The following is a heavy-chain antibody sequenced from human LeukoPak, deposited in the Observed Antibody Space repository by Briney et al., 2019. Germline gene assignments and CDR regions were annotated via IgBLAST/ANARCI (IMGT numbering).Heavy chain of an antibody. V-gene: IGHV3-21*01. D-gene: IGHD3-16*01. CDR3: ARARLIGYVWFDP. CDR2: ISSSSSYI. CDR1: GFTFSSYG. J-gene: IGHJ5*02. Sequence: GGSLRLSCAASGFTFSSYGMSWVRQAPGKGLEWVSSISSSSSYIYYADSVKGRFTISRDNAKNSLYLQMNSLRAEDTAVYYCARARLIGYVWFDPWGQGTLVTVSS.